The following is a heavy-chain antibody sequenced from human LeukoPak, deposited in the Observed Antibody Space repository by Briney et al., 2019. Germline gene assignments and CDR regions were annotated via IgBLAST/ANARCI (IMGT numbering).Heavy chain of an antibody. D-gene: IGHD1-26*01. J-gene: IGHJ5*02. V-gene: IGHV3-30*04. CDR3: ARSLVVGATYPYH. CDR2: ISYDGSNK. CDR1: GFTFSSYA. Sequence: QPGGSLRLSCAASGFTFSSYAMHWVRQAPGKGLEWVAVISYDGSNKYYADSVKGRFTISRDNSKNTLYLQMNSLRAEDTAVYYCARSLVVGATYPYHWGQGTLVTVSS.